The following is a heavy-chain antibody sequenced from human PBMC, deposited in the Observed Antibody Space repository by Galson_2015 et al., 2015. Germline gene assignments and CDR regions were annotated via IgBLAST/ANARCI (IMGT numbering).Heavy chain of an antibody. CDR1: GGTFSSYA. D-gene: IGHD6-19*01. CDR2: IIPIFGTA. Sequence: SVKVSCKASGGTFSSYAISWVRQAPGQGLEWMGGIIPIFGTANYAQKFQGRVTITADESTSTAYMELSSLRSEDTAVYYCARVDSSGWQWEYYFYYWGQGTLVTVSS. CDR3: ARVDSSGWQWEYYFYY. J-gene: IGHJ4*02. V-gene: IGHV1-69*13.